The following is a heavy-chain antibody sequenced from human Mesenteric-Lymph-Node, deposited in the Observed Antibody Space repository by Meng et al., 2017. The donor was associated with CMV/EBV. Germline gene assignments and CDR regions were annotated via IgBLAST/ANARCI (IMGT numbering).Heavy chain of an antibody. CDR3: ARDGSGADFWSGYYNY. J-gene: IGHJ4*02. D-gene: IGHD3-3*01. Sequence: GGSVSSGSYYWSWIRQPPGKGLEWIGYIYYSGSTNYNPSLKSRVTISVDTSKNQFSLKLSSVTAADTAVYYCARDGSGADFWSGYYNYWGQGTLVTVS. CDR1: GGSVSSGSYY. V-gene: IGHV4-61*01. CDR2: IYYSGST.